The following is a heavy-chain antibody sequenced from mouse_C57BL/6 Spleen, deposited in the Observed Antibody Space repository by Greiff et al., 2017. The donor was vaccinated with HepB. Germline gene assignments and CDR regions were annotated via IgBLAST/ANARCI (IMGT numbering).Heavy chain of an antibody. CDR2: IHPNSGST. CDR1: GYTFTSYW. CDR3: ARIWTPYAMDY. Sequence: QVQLQQPGAELVKPGASVKLSCKASGYTFTSYWMHWVKQRPGQGLEWIGMIHPNSGSTYYNEKFKSKATLTVDKSSSTAYMQLSSLTSEDSAVYYCARIWTPYAMDYWGQGTSVTVSS. D-gene: IGHD1-1*02. V-gene: IGHV1-64*01. J-gene: IGHJ4*01.